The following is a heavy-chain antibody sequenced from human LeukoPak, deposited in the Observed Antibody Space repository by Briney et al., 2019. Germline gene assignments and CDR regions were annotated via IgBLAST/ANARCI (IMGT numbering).Heavy chain of an antibody. Sequence: GGSLRLSCAAAGFTFSDYWMSWVRQVPGKGLEWVATIKKDGSEKYYVDSVKGRFTISRHNAKNSLYLQMNSLRAEDTAVYYCARDYSSSSLRVMDYYYMDVWGKGTTVTVSS. D-gene: IGHD6-6*01. J-gene: IGHJ6*03. V-gene: IGHV3-7*01. CDR1: GFTFSDYW. CDR2: IKKDGSEK. CDR3: ARDYSSSSLRVMDYYYMDV.